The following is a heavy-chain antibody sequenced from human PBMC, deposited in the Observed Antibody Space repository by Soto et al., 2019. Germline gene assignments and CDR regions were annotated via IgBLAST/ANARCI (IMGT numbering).Heavy chain of an antibody. CDR1: GYAFTGYA. CDR3: ARGDYYDSSGLDF. D-gene: IGHD3-22*01. Sequence: QAHLVQSGAEVRKPGASVKLSCTAAGYAFTGYAIHWVRQAPGQGLEWMGWINAGNGYTKFSQNFQGRVSVTRDTSSSMAYMELGSLRFEDTAVYYCARGDYYDSSGLDFWGQGTLVTVSS. CDR2: INAGNGYT. J-gene: IGHJ4*02. V-gene: IGHV1-3*01.